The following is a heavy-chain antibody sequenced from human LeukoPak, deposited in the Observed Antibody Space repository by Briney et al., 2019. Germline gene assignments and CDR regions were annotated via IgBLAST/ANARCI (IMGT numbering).Heavy chain of an antibody. CDR3: ARDQCPYYYDSSGYYSY. D-gene: IGHD3-22*01. V-gene: IGHV1-69*05. CDR2: IIPIFGTA. Sequence: ASVKVSCKASGGTFSSYAISWVRQAPGLGLEWMGGIIPIFGTANYAQKFQGRVTITTDESTSTAYMELSSLRSEDTAVYYCARDQCPYYYDSSGYYSYWGQGTLVTVSS. J-gene: IGHJ4*02. CDR1: GGTFSSYA.